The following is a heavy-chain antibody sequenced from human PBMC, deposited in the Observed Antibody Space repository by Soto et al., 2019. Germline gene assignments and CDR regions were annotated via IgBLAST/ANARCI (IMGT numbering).Heavy chain of an antibody. CDR2: ISSSSSTI. V-gene: IGHV3-48*01. CDR1: GFTVSSTNY. D-gene: IGHD3-22*01. J-gene: IGHJ4*02. Sequence: GGSLRLSCVVSGFTVSSTNYMNWVRQAPGKGLEWVSYISSSSSTINYADSVKGRFTISRDNAKNSLYLQMNSLRAEDTAVYYCARDTLYDSSGFYPNWGQGTLVTVSS. CDR3: ARDTLYDSSGFYPN.